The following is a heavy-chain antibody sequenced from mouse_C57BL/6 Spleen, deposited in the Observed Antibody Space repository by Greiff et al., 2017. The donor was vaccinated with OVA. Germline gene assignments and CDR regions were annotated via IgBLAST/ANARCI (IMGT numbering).Heavy chain of an antibody. Sequence: EVKLQESGGGLVQPGGSLSLSCAASGFTFTDYYMSWVRQPPGKALEWMGFIRNKANGYTTEYSASVKGRFTISRDNSQSILYLQMNALRAEDSATYYCARSSYYGSPFDYWGQGTTLTVSS. J-gene: IGHJ2*01. CDR2: IRNKANGYTT. V-gene: IGHV7-3*01. CDR3: ARSSYYGSPFDY. CDR1: GFTFTDYY. D-gene: IGHD1-1*01.